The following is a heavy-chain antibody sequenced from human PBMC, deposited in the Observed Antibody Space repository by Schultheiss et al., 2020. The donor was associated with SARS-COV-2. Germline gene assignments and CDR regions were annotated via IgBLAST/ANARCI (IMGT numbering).Heavy chain of an antibody. Sequence: GESLKISCAASGFTFSSYAMHWVRQAPGKGQEWVAVISYDGSNKYYADSVKGRFTISRDNAKNSLYLQMNSLRAEDTAVYYCARIPPIVGDTQPNGAFDIWGQGTMVTVSS. CDR1: GFTFSSYA. V-gene: IGHV3-30*07. CDR2: ISYDGSNK. J-gene: IGHJ3*02. CDR3: ARIPPIVGDTQPNGAFDI. D-gene: IGHD1-26*01.